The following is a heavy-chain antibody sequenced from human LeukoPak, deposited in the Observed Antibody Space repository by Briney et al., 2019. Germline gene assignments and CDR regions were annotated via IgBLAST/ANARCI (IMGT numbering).Heavy chain of an antibody. CDR3: AKDDDWGRYKH. CDR2: ISPSGGIT. CDR1: GFTVSSYY. J-gene: IGHJ1*01. D-gene: IGHD3-16*01. Sequence: GGSLRLSCVASGFTVSSYYVSWVRQAPGKGLEWVSGISPSGGITYYTDSVKGRFTISRDNSKNTQSLQMNSLRAEDTAVYYCAKDDDWGRYKHWGQGTLVTVSS. V-gene: IGHV3-23*01.